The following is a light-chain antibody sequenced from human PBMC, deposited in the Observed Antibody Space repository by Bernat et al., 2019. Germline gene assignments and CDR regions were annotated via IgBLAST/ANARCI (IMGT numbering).Light chain of an antibody. CDR3: SSYTSSSTPYV. V-gene: IGLV2-14*03. J-gene: IGLJ1*01. CDR1: SSDVGGYNY. CDR2: DVS. Sequence: QSALTQIASVSGSPGQSITISCTGTSSDVGGYNYVSWYQQHPGKAPKFIIYDVSNRPSGVSNRFSCSKSGNTASLTISGLQAEDEADYYCSSYTSSSTPYVFGTGTKVTVL.